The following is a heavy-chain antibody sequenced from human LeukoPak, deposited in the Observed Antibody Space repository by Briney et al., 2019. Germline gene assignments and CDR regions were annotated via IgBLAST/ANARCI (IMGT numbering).Heavy chain of an antibody. CDR1: GGSFRGYG. V-gene: IGHV1-69*13. J-gene: IGHJ6*02. Sequence: ASVKVSRKASGGSFRGYGLNWVRQAPGQGLEWMGGFIPILGTAKYAQKLQGRVTITADESTSTAYMELSSLRYEDTAVYYCARGLYCSSSTSCYDYGMDVWGQGTTVTVSS. D-gene: IGHD2-2*01. CDR2: FIPILGTA. CDR3: ARGLYCSSSTSCYDYGMDV.